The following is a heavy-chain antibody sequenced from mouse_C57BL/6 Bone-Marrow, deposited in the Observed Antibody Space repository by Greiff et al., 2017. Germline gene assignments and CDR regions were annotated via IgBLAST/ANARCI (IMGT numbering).Heavy chain of an antibody. D-gene: IGHD2-3*01. J-gene: IGHJ3*01. V-gene: IGHV1-64*01. Sequence: VQLQQPGAELVKPGASVTLSCKASGYTFTSYWMHWVKQRPGHGLEWIGMIHPNSGSTNYNEKFKSKATLTVDKSSSTAYMQLSSLTSEDSAVYYCATHDGYCVAWFAYWGQGTRVTVSA. CDR1: GYTFTSYW. CDR3: ATHDGYCVAWFAY. CDR2: IHPNSGST.